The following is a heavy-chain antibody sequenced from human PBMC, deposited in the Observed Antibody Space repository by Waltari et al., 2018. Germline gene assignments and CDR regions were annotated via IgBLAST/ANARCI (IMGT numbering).Heavy chain of an antibody. CDR3: ARGGAAYYDPRARLEWLLYGHWYFDL. CDR2: IYYSGRT. CDR1: GGSISSYY. J-gene: IGHJ2*01. V-gene: IGHV4-59*01. D-gene: IGHD3-3*01. Sequence: QVQLQESGPGLVKPSETLSLTCTVSGGSISSYYWSWIRQPPGKGLEWIGYIYYSGRTNYNPSLKGRVTISVDTSKNRFSLKLSSVTAADTAVYYCARGGAAYYDPRARLEWLLYGHWYFDLWGRGTLVTVSS.